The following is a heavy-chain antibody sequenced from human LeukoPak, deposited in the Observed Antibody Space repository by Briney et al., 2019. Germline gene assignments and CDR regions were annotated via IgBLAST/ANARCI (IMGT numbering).Heavy chain of an antibody. CDR1: GGSISSYY. V-gene: IGHV4-59*01. D-gene: IGHD6-19*01. CDR2: IYYSGST. CDR3: ARLSPGSGWYVY. J-gene: IGHJ4*02. Sequence: SETLSLTCTVSGGSISSYYWSWIRQPPGKGLEWIGYIYYSGSTNYNPSLKSRVTISVDTSKNQFSLKLSSVTAADTAVYYCARLSPGSGWYVYWGQGTLVTVPS.